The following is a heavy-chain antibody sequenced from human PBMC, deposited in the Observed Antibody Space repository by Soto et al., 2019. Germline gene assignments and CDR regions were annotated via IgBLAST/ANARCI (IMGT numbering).Heavy chain of an antibody. CDR3: AQSPSYGSGSYLYYYYGMDV. CDR1: GFSLSTSGVG. V-gene: IGHV2-5*01. CDR2: IYWNDDK. Sequence: SGPTLVNPTQTLTLTCTFSGFSLSTSGVGVGWIRQPPGKALEWLALIYWNDDKRYSPSLKSRLTITKDTSKNQVVLTMTNMDPVDKATYYCAQSPSYGSGSYLYYYYGMDVWGQGITVTGSS. D-gene: IGHD3-10*01. J-gene: IGHJ6*02.